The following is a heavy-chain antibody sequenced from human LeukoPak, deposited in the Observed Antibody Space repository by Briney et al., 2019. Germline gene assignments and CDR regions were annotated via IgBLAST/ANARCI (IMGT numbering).Heavy chain of an antibody. CDR3: ARAEQFVPGYFYYMDV. J-gene: IGHJ6*03. CDR2: ISPGGGST. Sequence: PGGSLRLSCAASGFTFSRYPMHWVRQAPGKGLEYVSAISPGGGSTFYANSMKGRFTISRDNSKNTLYLQVGSLRGEAMAVYYCARAEQFVPGYFYYMDVWGKGTTVTVSS. V-gene: IGHV3-64*01. D-gene: IGHD6-6*01. CDR1: GFTFSRYP.